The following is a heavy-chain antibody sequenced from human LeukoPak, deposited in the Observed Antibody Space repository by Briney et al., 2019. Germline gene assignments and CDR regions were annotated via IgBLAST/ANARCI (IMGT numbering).Heavy chain of an antibody. V-gene: IGHV3-9*01. CDR3: AKAELGYCSGGRCSGWAPFDH. J-gene: IGHJ4*02. Sequence: GRSLRLSCEASGFTFDNYAMHWVRQAPGKGLEWVSGISWRSGSLGYADSVKGRFTISRDNAKNSLYLQMTSLRAEDTALYYCAKAELGYCSGGRCSGWAPFDHWGQGTLVTVSS. D-gene: IGHD2-15*01. CDR2: ISWRSGSL. CDR1: GFTFDNYA.